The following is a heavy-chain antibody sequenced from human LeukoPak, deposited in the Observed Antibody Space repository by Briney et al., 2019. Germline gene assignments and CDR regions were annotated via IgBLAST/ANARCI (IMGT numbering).Heavy chain of an antibody. Sequence: SQTLSLTCTVSGGSFSSRDYYWTWIRQSPGTGLEWVGLIYYSGTTYYSPSLKSRIAMSVDTSKNQFSLRLNSVTAADTAVYYCATIPEDRENYIDYWGQGTLVTVSS. CDR3: ATIPEDRENYIDY. CDR1: GGSFSSRDYY. D-gene: IGHD1-14*01. V-gene: IGHV4-30-4*01. CDR2: IYYSGTT. J-gene: IGHJ4*02.